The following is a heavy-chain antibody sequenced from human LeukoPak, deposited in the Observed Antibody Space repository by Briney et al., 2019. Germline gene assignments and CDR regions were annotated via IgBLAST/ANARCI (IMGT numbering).Heavy chain of an antibody. CDR2: VGGNNAGT. V-gene: IGHV3-23*01. CDR1: GFSFDTSA. D-gene: IGHD2-15*01. CDR3: AKPKGICSGGTCYMADAFDI. J-gene: IGHJ3*02. Sequence: GGSLRLSCAASGFSFDTSAMSWVRQAPGKGLEWFAAVGGNNAGTFYADSVQGRFTISRDNSNNMLWLHMNSLRAEDTAVYYCAKPKGICSGGTCYMADAFDIWGQGTVVTVSS.